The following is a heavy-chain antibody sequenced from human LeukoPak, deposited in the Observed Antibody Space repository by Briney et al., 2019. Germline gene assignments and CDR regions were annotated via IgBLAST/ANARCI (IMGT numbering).Heavy chain of an antibody. CDR1: GFSFSSYW. Sequence: PGGSLILSCAASGFSFSSYWMHWVRHAPGKGLVWVSRINSDGSSTSYADSVKGRFTISRDNAKNTLYLQMNSLRAEDTAVYYCARNAELVWFGELFSWFDPWGQGTLVTVSS. CDR2: INSDGSST. D-gene: IGHD3-10*01. V-gene: IGHV3-74*01. J-gene: IGHJ5*02. CDR3: ARNAELVWFGELFSWFDP.